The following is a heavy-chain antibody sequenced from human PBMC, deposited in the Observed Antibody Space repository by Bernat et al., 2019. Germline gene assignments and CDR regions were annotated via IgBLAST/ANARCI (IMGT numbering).Heavy chain of an antibody. CDR3: ARYGSGGAFDI. Sequence: EVQLVESGGGLVQPGGSLRLSCAASGFTVSSNYMSWVGQAPGKGLEWVSVIYSGGSTYYADSVKGRFTISRHNSKNTLYLQMNSLRAEDTAVYYCARYGSGGAFDIWGQGTMVTVSS. J-gene: IGHJ3*02. V-gene: IGHV3-53*04. CDR2: IYSGGST. D-gene: IGHD3-10*01. CDR1: GFTVSSNY.